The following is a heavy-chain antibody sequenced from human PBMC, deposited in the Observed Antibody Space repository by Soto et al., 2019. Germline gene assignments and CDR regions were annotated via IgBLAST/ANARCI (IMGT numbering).Heavy chain of an antibody. CDR3: ARERYEDNTSGNWFDP. Sequence: QVQLVQSGAEVKKPGSSVKVSCKASGGTFSSYAISWVRQAPGQGLEWMGGIIPIFGIANYAQKFQGRVTITADESTSTAYMELSSLGPEDTAVYYCARERYEDNTSGNWFDPWGQGTLVTVSS. CDR1: GGTFSSYA. J-gene: IGHJ5*02. V-gene: IGHV1-69*01. CDR2: IIPIFGIA. D-gene: IGHD1-20*01.